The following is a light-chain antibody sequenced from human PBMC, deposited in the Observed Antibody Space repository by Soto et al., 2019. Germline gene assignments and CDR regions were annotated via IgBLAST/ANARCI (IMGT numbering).Light chain of an antibody. CDR2: GAS. V-gene: IGKV3-20*01. J-gene: IGKJ1*01. CDR1: QSVSNNY. Sequence: EVGLTQSPGTLSLAPLERATLSSTSSQSVSNNYLAWYQQKPGQAPRLLIYGASNRATGIPDRFSGSGSGTDFTLTISRLEPEDFAVYYCQQYGSSGTFGQGTKVDIK. CDR3: QQYGSSGT.